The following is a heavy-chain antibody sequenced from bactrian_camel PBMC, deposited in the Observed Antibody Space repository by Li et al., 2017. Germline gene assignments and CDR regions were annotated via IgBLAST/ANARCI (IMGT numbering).Heavy chain of an antibody. CDR2: MYTGGSGT. D-gene: IGHD1*01. CDR1: GFHVRSYY. V-gene: IGHV3S5*01. J-gene: IGHJ4*01. Sequence: HVQLLESGGGSVQPGDSVRLSCVASGFHVRSYYMIWVRQAPGKGLERVASMYTGGSGTYYANSVKGRFTISKDNAESTLYLQMNNLRPEDTAVYYCTAVVVPGIRLIGDDDTYLGQGTQVTVS. CDR3: TAVVVPGIRLIGDDDTY.